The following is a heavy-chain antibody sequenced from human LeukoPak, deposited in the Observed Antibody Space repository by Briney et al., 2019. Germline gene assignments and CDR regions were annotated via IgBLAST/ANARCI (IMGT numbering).Heavy chain of an antibody. CDR2: IYHSGST. CDR3: ARGALKWELPPIRARKSYYFDY. CDR1: GYSISSGYY. J-gene: IGHJ4*02. Sequence: SETLSLTCTVSGYSISSGYYWGWIRQPPGKGLEWIGSIYHSGSTYYNPSLKSRVTISVDTSKNQFSLKLSSVTAADTAVYYCARGALKWELPPIRARKSYYFDYWGQGTLVTVSS. V-gene: IGHV4-38-2*02. D-gene: IGHD1-26*01.